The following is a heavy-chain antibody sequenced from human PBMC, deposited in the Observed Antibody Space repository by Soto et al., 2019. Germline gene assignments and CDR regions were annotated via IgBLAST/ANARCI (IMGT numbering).Heavy chain of an antibody. J-gene: IGHJ4*02. CDR2: ISGSGGST. CDR3: AKVPHYDILTGYDPYVYYFDY. D-gene: IGHD3-9*01. CDR1: GFTFSSYA. Sequence: PGGSLRLSCAASGFTFSSYAMSWVRQAPGKGLEWVSAISGSGGSTYYADSVKGRFTISRDNSKNTLYLQMNSLRAEDTAVYYCAKVPHYDILTGYDPYVYYFDYWGQGTLVTVSS. V-gene: IGHV3-23*01.